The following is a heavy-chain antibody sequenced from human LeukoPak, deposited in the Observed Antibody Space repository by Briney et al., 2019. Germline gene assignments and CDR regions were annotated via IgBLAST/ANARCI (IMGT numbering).Heavy chain of an antibody. CDR2: INHSGST. CDR1: GGSFSGYY. D-gene: IGHD3-22*01. J-gene: IGHJ4*02. V-gene: IGHV4-34*01. CDR3: ARQGYYDSSGYYWSFDY. Sequence: SETLSLTCAVYGGSFSGYYWSWIRQPPGKGPEWIGEINHSGSTNYNPSLKSRVTISVDTSKNQFSLKLSSVTAADTAVYYCARQGYYDSSGYYWSFDYWGQGTLVTVSS.